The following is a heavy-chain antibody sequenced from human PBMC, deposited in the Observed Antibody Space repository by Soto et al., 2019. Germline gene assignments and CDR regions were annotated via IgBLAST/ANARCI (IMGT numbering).Heavy chain of an antibody. V-gene: IGHV3-30*18. D-gene: IGHD2-15*01. Sequence: QVQLVESGGGVVQPGRSLRLSCAASGFTFSSYGMHWVRQAPGKGLEWVAVISYDGSNKYYADSVKGRFTISRDNSKNTLYLQMNSLRAEDTAVYYGAKELVVVAAPLYYYYGMDVWGQGTTVTVSS. CDR3: AKELVVVAAPLYYYYGMDV. J-gene: IGHJ6*02. CDR1: GFTFSSYG. CDR2: ISYDGSNK.